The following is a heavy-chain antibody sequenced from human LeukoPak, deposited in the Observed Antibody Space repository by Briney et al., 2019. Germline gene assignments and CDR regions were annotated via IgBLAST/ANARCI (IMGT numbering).Heavy chain of an antibody. Sequence: SETLSLTCAVSGGSISSSNWWSWVRQPSGKGLEWIGEIYHSGSTNYNPSLKSRVTISVDKSKNQFSLKLSSVTAADTAVYYCARLVFGSGSYANLYLFDPWGQGTLVTVSS. V-gene: IGHV4-4*02. CDR1: GGSISSSNW. J-gene: IGHJ5*02. CDR2: IYHSGST. CDR3: ARLVFGSGSYANLYLFDP. D-gene: IGHD3-10*01.